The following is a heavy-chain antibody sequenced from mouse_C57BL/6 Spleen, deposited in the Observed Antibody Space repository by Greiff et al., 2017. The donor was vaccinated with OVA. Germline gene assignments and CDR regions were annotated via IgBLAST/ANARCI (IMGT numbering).Heavy chain of an antibody. CDR1: GYAFTEYT. D-gene: IGHD3-2*02. V-gene: IGHV1-62-2*01. CDR2: FYPGSGSI. J-gene: IGHJ2*01. Sequence: QVQLQQSGAELVKPGASVKLSCKASGYAFTEYTIHWVKERSGQGLEWIGWFYPGSGSIKYNEKFKDKATVTADKSSNIVYMDLSRLTSEDSAVYFCARQLRLSYYFDYWGQGTTLTVSS. CDR3: ARQLRLSYYFDY.